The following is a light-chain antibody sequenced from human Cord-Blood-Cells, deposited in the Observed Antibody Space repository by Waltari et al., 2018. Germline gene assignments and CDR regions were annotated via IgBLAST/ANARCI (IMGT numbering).Light chain of an antibody. CDR2: DVS. V-gene: IGLV2-14*01. CDR1: SSDVGGLHY. Sequence: QSALTQPASVSGSPGQSITISCTGTSSDVGGLHYVSWYQQHPGKAPTLMIYDVSKRPSWVSNRFSGSKSGSTASLYISGLQAEDEADYYCSSYTSSSTLVFGGGTKLTVL. J-gene: IGLJ3*02. CDR3: SSYTSSSTLV.